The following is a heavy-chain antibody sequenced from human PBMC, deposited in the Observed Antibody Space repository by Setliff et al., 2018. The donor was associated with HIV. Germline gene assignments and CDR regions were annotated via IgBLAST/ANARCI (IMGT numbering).Heavy chain of an antibody. D-gene: IGHD2-2*01. J-gene: IGHJ5*02. Sequence: ASVKVSCKASGYTFTSYYMHWLRQAPGQGLEWMGVIKPSGDATTYAQKFQGRVIMTRDTSTNTLYMELSNLRSEDTAVYYCARDFGGYCSSMSCPGLFDPWGQGTLVTVSS. CDR2: IKPSGDAT. CDR3: ARDFGGYCSSMSCPGLFDP. CDR1: GYTFTSYY. V-gene: IGHV1-46*01.